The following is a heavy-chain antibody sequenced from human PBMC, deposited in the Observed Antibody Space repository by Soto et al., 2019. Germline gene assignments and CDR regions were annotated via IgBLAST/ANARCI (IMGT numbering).Heavy chain of an antibody. CDR2: INSDGSST. V-gene: IGHV3-74*01. J-gene: IGHJ6*02. CDR1: GFTFSSYW. CDR3: ARDQYYDSSGYYYYYGMDV. Sequence: PGGSLRLSCAASGFTFSSYWMYWVRQAPGKGLVWVSRINSDGSSTSYADSVKGRFTISRDNAKNTLYLQMNSLRAEDTAVYYCARDQYYDSSGYYYYYGMDVWGQGATVTVSS. D-gene: IGHD3-22*01.